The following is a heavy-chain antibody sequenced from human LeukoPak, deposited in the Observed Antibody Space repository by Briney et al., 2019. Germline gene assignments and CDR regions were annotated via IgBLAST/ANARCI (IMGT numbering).Heavy chain of an antibody. CDR2: ISAYNGNT. CDR1: GYTFTSYG. CDR3: ARDYPYSSSSLSYYYYGMDV. Sequence: ASVKVSCKASGYTFTSYGISWVRQAPGQGLEWMGWISAYNGNTNHAQKLQGRVTMTTDTSTSTAYMELRSLRSDDTAVYYCARDYPYSSSSLSYYYYGMDVWGQGTTVTVSS. V-gene: IGHV1-18*01. D-gene: IGHD6-6*01. J-gene: IGHJ6*02.